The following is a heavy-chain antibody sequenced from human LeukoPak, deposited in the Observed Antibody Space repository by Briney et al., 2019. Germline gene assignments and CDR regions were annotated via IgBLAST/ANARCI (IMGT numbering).Heavy chain of an antibody. CDR1: GGSFSGYY. V-gene: IGHV4-34*01. CDR3: ARRMITFGGAFDY. CDR2: INHSGSS. J-gene: IGHJ4*02. Sequence: PSETLSLTCAVYGGSFSGYYWSWVRHPPGEGLERIGEINHSGSSNYNPSLKSRVRISVDTSKNQISLKLSSVTAADTAVYYCARRMITFGGAFDYWGQGTLVTVSS. D-gene: IGHD3-16*01.